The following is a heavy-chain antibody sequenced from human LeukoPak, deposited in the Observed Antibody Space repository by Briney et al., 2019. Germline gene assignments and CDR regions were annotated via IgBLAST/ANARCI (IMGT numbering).Heavy chain of an antibody. Sequence: GGSLRLSCAASGFTFSSYEMNWVRQAPGKGLEWVSYISSSGSTIYYADSVKGRFTTSRDNAKNSLYLQMNSLRAEDTAVYYCARDLLVGAHFDYWGQGTLVTVSS. J-gene: IGHJ4*02. D-gene: IGHD1-26*01. CDR2: ISSSGSTI. CDR1: GFTFSSYE. CDR3: ARDLLVGAHFDY. V-gene: IGHV3-48*03.